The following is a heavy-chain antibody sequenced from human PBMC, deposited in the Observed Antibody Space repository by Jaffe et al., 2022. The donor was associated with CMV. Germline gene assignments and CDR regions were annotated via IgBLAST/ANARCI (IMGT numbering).Heavy chain of an antibody. D-gene: IGHD3-22*01. CDR3: TRPVRPDYDSSGYPWDFDL. CDR2: IRSKANSYAT. V-gene: IGHV3-73*02. J-gene: IGHJ2*01. Sequence: EVQLVESGGGLVQPGGSLKLSCAASGFTFSGSAMHWVRQASGKGLEWVGRIRSKANSYATAYAASVKGRFTISRDDSKNTAYLQMNSLKTEDTAVYYCTRPVRPDYDSSGYPWDFDLWGRGTLVTVSS. CDR1: GFTFSGSA.